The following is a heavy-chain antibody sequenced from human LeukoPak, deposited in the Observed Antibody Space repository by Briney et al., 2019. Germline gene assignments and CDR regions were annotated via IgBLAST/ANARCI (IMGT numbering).Heavy chain of an antibody. D-gene: IGHD3-3*01. V-gene: IGHV4-59*12. CDR1: GGSISSYY. CDR2: IYHSGST. Sequence: PSETLSLTCTVSGGSISSYYWSWIRQPPGKGLEWIGSIYHSGSTYYNPSLKSRVTISVDTSKNQFSLKLSSVTAADTAVYYCAREGYDFWSGYYWAPGAFDIWGQGTMVTVSS. CDR3: AREGYDFWSGYYWAPGAFDI. J-gene: IGHJ3*02.